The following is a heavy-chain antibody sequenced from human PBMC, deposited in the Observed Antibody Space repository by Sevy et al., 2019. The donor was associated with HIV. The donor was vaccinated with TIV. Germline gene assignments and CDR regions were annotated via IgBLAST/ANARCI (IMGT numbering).Heavy chain of an antibody. J-gene: IGHJ4*02. CDR3: ARMGDYFDTSGYYPLKY. D-gene: IGHD3-22*01. CDR1: GYTFTGYY. V-gene: IGHV1-2*02. CDR2: INPQIGGT. Sequence: ASVKVSCKASGYTFTGYYMHWLRQAPGQGLEWMGWINPQIGGTYFAKKFQDRVTLTTATSINAVYMELSGLKFDDTAVLYCARMGDYFDTSGYYPLKYWGLGTLVTVSS.